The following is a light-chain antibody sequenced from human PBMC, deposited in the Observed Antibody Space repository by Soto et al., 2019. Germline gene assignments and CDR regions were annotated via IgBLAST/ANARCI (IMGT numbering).Light chain of an antibody. CDR3: CSYAGSHTWV. V-gene: IGLV2-18*02. Sequence: QSVLTQPRSVSGSPGQSVTISCTGISSDVDSYNRVSWYQQPPGTAPKLMIYEVSNRPSGVPDRFSGSKSGNTASLTISGLQDEDEADYYCCSYAGSHTWVFGTGTKVTVL. CDR2: EVS. CDR1: SSDVDSYNR. J-gene: IGLJ1*01.